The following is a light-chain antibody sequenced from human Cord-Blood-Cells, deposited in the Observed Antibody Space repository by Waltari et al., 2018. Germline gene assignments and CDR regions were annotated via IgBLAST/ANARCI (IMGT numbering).Light chain of an antibody. CDR1: QSVSSSY. Sequence: SVLTQSPGTLSLSPGERATLSCRARQSVSSSYLAWYPPKTGQAPRLLIYGASSRATGIPERFSGSGSGTDFTLTSSRLEAEDFAVYYCQQYVSSPITFGQGTRLEIK. V-gene: IGKV3-20*01. CDR2: GAS. CDR3: QQYVSSPIT. J-gene: IGKJ5*01.